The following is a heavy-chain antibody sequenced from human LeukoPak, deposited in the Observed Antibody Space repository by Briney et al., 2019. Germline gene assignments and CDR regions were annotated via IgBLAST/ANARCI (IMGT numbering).Heavy chain of an antibody. CDR2: ISSDGGDK. Sequence: GGSLRLSCAASGFTFSSYGMHWVRQAPGKGLEWVAVISSDGGDKYYADSVKDRFTISRDNSKNTLYLQMNSLRSEDTAVYYCARRWFFDYWGQGTLVTVSS. CDR3: ARRWFFDY. D-gene: IGHD3-9*01. V-gene: IGHV3-30*19. J-gene: IGHJ4*02. CDR1: GFTFSSYG.